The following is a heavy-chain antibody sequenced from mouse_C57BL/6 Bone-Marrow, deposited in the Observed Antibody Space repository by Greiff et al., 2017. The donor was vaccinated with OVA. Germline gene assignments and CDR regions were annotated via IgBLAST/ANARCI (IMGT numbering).Heavy chain of an antibody. J-gene: IGHJ3*01. V-gene: IGHV2-2*01. D-gene: IGHD2-12*01. CDR3: ARKGVSSPAWFAY. CDR2: IWRGGST. Sequence: QVQLQQSGPGLVQPSQSLSLTCTASGFSFTSYGVHWVRQSPGKGLEWLGVIWRGGSTDYNAAFISRLSISKDNSKSQVFFKMNMLQADDTAIYYCARKGVSSPAWFAYWGQGTLVTVSA. CDR1: GFSFTSYG.